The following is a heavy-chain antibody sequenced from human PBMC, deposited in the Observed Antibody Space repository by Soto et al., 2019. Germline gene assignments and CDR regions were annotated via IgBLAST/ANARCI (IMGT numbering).Heavy chain of an antibody. Sequence: QVQLVESGGGVVQPGRSLRLSCAASGFTFSSYGMHWVRQAPGKGLEWVAVIWYDGSNKYYADSVKGRFTISRDNSKNTLYLQMNSLRAEDTAVYYCASNLIAAAGPNDAFDIWGQGTMVTVSS. D-gene: IGHD6-13*01. V-gene: IGHV3-33*01. CDR1: GFTFSSYG. J-gene: IGHJ3*02. CDR2: IWYDGSNK. CDR3: ASNLIAAAGPNDAFDI.